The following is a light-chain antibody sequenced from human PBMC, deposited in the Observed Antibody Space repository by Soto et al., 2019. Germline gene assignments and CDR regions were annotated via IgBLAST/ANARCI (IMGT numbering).Light chain of an antibody. V-gene: IGKV3-20*01. CDR1: QSVGNN. CDR3: QQYLSSRT. CDR2: EAS. J-gene: IGKJ1*01. Sequence: EIVLTQSPATLSLSPGERATLYCRASQSVGNNLAWYQQKRGQAPGLLIYEASTRATGIPARFSGSGSGTDFTLTINGVEPEDFAVYYCQQYLSSRTFGQGTKVDIK.